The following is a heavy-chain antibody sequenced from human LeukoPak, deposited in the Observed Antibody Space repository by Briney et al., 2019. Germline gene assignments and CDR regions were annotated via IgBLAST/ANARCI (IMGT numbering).Heavy chain of an antibody. CDR1: GGSFSGYY. CDR2: INHSGST. CDR3: ARGRKKYHLLSWFDP. J-gene: IGHJ5*02. D-gene: IGHD2-2*01. V-gene: IGHV4-34*01. Sequence: SETLSLTCAVYGGSFSGYYWSWIRQPPGKGLEWIGEINHSGSTNYNPSLESRVTISVDTSKNQFSLKLSSVTAADTAVYYCARGRKKYHLLSWFDPWGQGTLVTVSS.